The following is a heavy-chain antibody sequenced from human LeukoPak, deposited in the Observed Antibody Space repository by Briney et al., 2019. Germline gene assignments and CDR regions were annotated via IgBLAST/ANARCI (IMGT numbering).Heavy chain of an antibody. CDR3: ARDPVIPTAASNWYFDL. D-gene: IGHD6-13*01. J-gene: IGHJ2*01. CDR2: IYSGGST. CDR1: GFTVSSNY. Sequence: GGSLRLSCAASGFTVSSNYMNWVRQAPGEGLEWVSIIYSGGSTYYADSVKGRFTISRDISKDTLHLQMSSLRAEDTAVYYCARDPVIPTAASNWYFDLWGRGTLVTVSS. V-gene: IGHV3-53*01.